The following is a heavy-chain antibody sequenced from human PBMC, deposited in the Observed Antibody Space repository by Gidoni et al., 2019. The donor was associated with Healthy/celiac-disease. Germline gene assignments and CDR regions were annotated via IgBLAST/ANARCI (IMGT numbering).Heavy chain of an antibody. CDR3: ARVVGDIVLMVYANYNWFDH. Sequence: QVQLVQSGAEVKKPGASVKVSCKASVYTFTSYGISWVRQAPGQGLEWMGWISAYNGNTNYAQKLQGRVTMTTDTATSTAYMELRSLRSDDTAVYYGARVVGDIVLMVYANYNWFDHWGQGTLVTVSS. CDR1: VYTFTSYG. D-gene: IGHD2-8*01. V-gene: IGHV1-18*04. CDR2: ISAYNGNT. J-gene: IGHJ5*02.